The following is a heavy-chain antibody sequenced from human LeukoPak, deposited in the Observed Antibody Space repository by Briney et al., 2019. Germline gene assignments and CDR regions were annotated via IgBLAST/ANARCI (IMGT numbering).Heavy chain of an antibody. V-gene: IGHV4-59*08. D-gene: IGHD6-19*01. CDR1: GGSISSYY. J-gene: IGHJ4*02. Sequence: NPSETLSLTCTVSGGSISSYYWSWIRQPPGKGLEWIGYIYYSGSTNYNPSLKSRVTISVDTSKNQFSLKLSSVTAADTAVYYCARQDSSGWYYWGQGTLVTVSS. CDR3: ARQDSSGWYY. CDR2: IYYSGST.